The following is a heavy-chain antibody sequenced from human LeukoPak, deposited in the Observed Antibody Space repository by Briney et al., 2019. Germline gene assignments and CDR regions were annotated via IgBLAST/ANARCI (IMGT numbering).Heavy chain of an antibody. CDR3: ARDRGSGWYVY. J-gene: IGHJ4*02. CDR2: IDTSGNT. CDR1: GGSFSGYY. D-gene: IGHD6-19*01. Sequence: PSETLSLTCAVYGGSFSGYYWSWIRQPAGKGLEWIGRIDTSGNTNYNPSLKSRITMSVDTSKNQLSLKLSSVTAADTAVYYCARDRGSGWYVYWGQGALVTVSS. V-gene: IGHV4-4*07.